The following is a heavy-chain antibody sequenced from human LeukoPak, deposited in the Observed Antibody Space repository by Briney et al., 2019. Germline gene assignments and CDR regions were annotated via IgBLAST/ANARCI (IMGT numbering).Heavy chain of an antibody. CDR2: IYYSGST. Sequence: SETLSLTCTVSGGSISSSSYYWGWIRQPPGKGLEWIGSIYYSGSTYYNPSLKSRVTISVDTSKNHFSLKLSSVTAADTAVYYCARRYYYDSSGYPYFDYWGQGTLVTVSS. CDR1: GGSISSSSYY. J-gene: IGHJ4*02. CDR3: ARRYYYDSSGYPYFDY. V-gene: IGHV4-39*01. D-gene: IGHD3-22*01.